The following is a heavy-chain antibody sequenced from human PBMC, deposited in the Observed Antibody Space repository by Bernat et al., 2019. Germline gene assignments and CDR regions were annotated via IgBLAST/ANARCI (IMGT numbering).Heavy chain of an antibody. Sequence: QLQLQESGPGLVKPSETLSLTCTVSGGSISSSHYYWGWIRQPPGKGLEWVVSMYYTGSAYYNPSLRSRVTISVDTSKNQFSLKPTSVTAADTAVYYCARLSHDYTNFDGHFDYWGQGALVTVSS. CDR3: ARLSHDYTNFDGHFDY. CDR1: GGSISSSHYY. D-gene: IGHD4-11*01. J-gene: IGHJ4*02. CDR2: MYYTGSA. V-gene: IGHV4-39*01.